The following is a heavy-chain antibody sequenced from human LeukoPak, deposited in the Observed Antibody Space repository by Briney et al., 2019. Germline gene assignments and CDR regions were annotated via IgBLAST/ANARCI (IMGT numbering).Heavy chain of an antibody. CDR1: GITLSELW. CDR3: VGGYGWLPDY. Sequence: GGSLRLSCAGYGITLSELWMNWVRQVPGKGLEWVANIKQDGSEKKYVGSAKGRFTISRDNAKNSVYLQMNSLRVDDTAVYYCVGGYGWLPDYWGQGALVTVSS. D-gene: IGHD6-19*01. J-gene: IGHJ4*02. CDR2: IKQDGSEK. V-gene: IGHV3-7*04.